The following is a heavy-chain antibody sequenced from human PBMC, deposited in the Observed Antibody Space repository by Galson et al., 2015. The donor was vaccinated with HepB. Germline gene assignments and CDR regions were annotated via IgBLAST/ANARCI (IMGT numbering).Heavy chain of an antibody. V-gene: IGHV3-21*01. CDR2: ISSSGYYT. CDR1: EFIFSDFT. Sequence: SLRLSCAGSEFIFSDFTMNWVRQAPGKGLEWVSSISSSGYYTDYADSVKGRFTISRDNAKNSLFLQMNSLRADDTAVYYCARVLSTSWASGFDYLGQGTLVTVS. J-gene: IGHJ4*02. D-gene: IGHD2-2*01. CDR3: ARVLSTSWASGFDY.